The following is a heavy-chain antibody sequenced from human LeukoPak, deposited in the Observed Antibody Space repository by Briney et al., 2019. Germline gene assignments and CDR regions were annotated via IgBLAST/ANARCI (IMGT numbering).Heavy chain of an antibody. Sequence: GGSLRLSCAASGFTFRSYNMNWVRQAPGKGLEWVSYITGGSTTIYYADSVKGRLTISRDNAKNSLYLQMNSLRAEDTAVYYCARDYSTVTTFFDYWGQGTLVTVSS. CDR3: ARDYSTVTTFFDY. D-gene: IGHD4-17*01. CDR1: GFTFRSYN. J-gene: IGHJ4*02. V-gene: IGHV3-48*01. CDR2: ITGGSTTI.